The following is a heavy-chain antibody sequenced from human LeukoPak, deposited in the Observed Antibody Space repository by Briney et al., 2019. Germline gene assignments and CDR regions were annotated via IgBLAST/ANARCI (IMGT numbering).Heavy chain of an antibody. CDR1: GLTVSSNC. CDR2: IYSGGST. CDR3: ARRAGDYSHPYDY. J-gene: IGHJ4*02. D-gene: IGHD3-22*01. V-gene: IGHV3-53*01. Sequence: GGSLRLSCAASGLTVSSNCMSWVRQAPGKGLEWVSFIYSGGSTYYTDSVKGRFTISRDNSKNSLYLQMNSLRAEDTAVYYCARRAGDYSHPYDYWGQGILVTVSS.